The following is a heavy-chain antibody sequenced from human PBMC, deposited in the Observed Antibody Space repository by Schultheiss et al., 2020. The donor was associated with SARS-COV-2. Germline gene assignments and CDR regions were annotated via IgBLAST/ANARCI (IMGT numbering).Heavy chain of an antibody. V-gene: IGHV3-33*08. J-gene: IGHJ5*02. D-gene: IGHD5-12*01. CDR2: IWYDGSNK. Sequence: GGSLRLSCAASGFTFSSYGMHWVRQAPGKGLEWVAVIWYDGSNKYYADSVKGRFTISRDNSKNTLYLQMNSLRAEDTAVYYCARSHSGYDLNWFDPWGQGTLVTVSS. CDR3: ARSHSGYDLNWFDP. CDR1: GFTFSSYG.